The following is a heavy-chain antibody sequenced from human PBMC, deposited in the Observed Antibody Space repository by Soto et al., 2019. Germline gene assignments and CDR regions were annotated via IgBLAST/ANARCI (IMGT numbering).Heavy chain of an antibody. J-gene: IGHJ4*02. CDR3: ARDGGWGYDFWSGYPYYFDY. V-gene: IGHV3-7*01. CDR2: IKQDGSEK. Sequence: GGSLRLSCAASGFTFSSYWMSWVRQAPGKGLEWVANIKQDGSEKYYVDSVKGRFTISRDNAKNSLYLQMNSLRAEDTAVYYCARDGGWGYDFWSGYPYYFDYWGQGTLVTVSS. D-gene: IGHD3-3*01. CDR1: GFTFSSYW.